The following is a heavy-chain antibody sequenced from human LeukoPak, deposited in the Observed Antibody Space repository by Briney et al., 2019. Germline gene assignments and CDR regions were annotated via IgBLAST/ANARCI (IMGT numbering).Heavy chain of an antibody. CDR1: GFTFDDYA. V-gene: IGHV3-9*01. J-gene: IGHJ4*02. D-gene: IGHD1-26*01. CDR2: ISWNSGSI. Sequence: GGSLRLSCAASGFTFDDYAMHWVRQAPGKGLEWVSGISWNSGSIGYADSVKGRFTISRDNAKNSLYLQMNSLRAEDTALYYCAKALSGSYYYFDYWGQGTLVTVSS. CDR3: AKALSGSYYYFDY.